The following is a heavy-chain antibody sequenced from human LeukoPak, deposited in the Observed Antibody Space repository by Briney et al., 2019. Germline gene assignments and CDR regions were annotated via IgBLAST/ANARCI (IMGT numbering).Heavy chain of an antibody. D-gene: IGHD5-18*01. V-gene: IGHV1-2*02. CDR2: INPNSGGT. J-gene: IGHJ4*02. CDR1: GYTFTGYY. CDR3: ARGKHSYGEGAFDY. Sequence: ASVKVSCKASGYTFTGYYMHWVRQAPGQGLEWMGWINPNSGGTNYAQKFQGRVTMTRDTSISTAYMELSRLRSDDTAVYYCARGKHSYGEGAFDYWGQGTLVTVSS.